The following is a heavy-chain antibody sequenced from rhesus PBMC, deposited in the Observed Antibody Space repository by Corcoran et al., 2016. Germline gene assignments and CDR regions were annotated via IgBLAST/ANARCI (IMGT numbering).Heavy chain of an antibody. J-gene: IGHJ4*01. CDR1: GGPFIGYY. CDR2: ISSSSGST. D-gene: IGHD3-3*01. Sequence: QVQLQESGPGLVKPSETLSLTCAVLGGPFIGYYWGRVRPPPGRGRAWIGYISSSSGSTDYNPSLKSRVTISTDTSKNQFSLKLSSVTAADTAVYYCARYNIWTGYRYDYWGQGVLVTVSS. CDR3: ARYNIWTGYRYDY. V-gene: IGHV4-165*01.